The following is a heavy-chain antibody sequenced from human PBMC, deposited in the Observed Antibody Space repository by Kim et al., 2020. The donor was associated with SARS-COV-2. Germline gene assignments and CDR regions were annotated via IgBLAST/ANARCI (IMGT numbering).Heavy chain of an antibody. CDR2: ISGSGGST. CDR3: AVDVGFGEMFEP. D-gene: IGHD3-10*01. V-gene: IGHV3-23*01. J-gene: IGHJ5*02. Sequence: PGKGLEGVCAISGSGGSTYDTDYVKSRFTISKDNPQNTLYLQRNSLAADDTAVYYCAVDVGFGEMFEPWGQGTLVTDTS.